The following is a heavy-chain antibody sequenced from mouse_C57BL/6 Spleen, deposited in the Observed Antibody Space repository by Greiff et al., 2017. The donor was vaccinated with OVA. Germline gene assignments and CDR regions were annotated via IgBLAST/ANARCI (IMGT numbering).Heavy chain of an antibody. V-gene: IGHV1-53*01. CDR1: GYTFTSYW. D-gene: IGHD3-3*01. CDR2: INPINGGN. J-gene: IGHJ2*01. Sequence: QVQLQQPGPELVKPGASVKLSCKASGYTFTSYWMHWVKQRPGQGLEWIGTINPINGGNNYNEKFKRKATLTVDKYSSTAYMQLSSLTSEDSAVYYCARWEDGTRGYYFDYWGQGTTLTVSS. CDR3: ARWEDGTRGYYFDY.